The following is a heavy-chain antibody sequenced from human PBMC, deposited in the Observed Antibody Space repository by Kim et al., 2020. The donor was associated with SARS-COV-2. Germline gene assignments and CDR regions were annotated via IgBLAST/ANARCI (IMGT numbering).Heavy chain of an antibody. CDR3: ARQIYYYDSSGYLGQGDAFDI. V-gene: IGHV5-51*01. CDR1: GYSFTSYW. Sequence: GESLKISCKGSGYSFTSYWIGWVRQMPGKGLEWMGIIYPGDSDTRYSPSFQGQVTISADKSISTAYLQWSSLKASDTAMYYCARQIYYYDSSGYLGQGDAFDIWGQGTMVTVSS. D-gene: IGHD3-22*01. CDR2: IYPGDSDT. J-gene: IGHJ3*02.